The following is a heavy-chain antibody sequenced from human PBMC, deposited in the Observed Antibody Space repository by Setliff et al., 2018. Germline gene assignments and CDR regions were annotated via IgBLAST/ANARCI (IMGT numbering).Heavy chain of an antibody. CDR2: INTNTGNPT. CDR3: AREGVDTRSSTDYRYYMDV. J-gene: IGHJ6*03. V-gene: IGHV1-69*05. CDR1: RYTFNSYA. Sequence: SVKVSCKASRYTFNSYAMNWVRQAPGQGLEWMGWINTNTGNPTDYAQKFHGRVTIITDESTSTAYMELSSLTSDDTAVYYCAREGVDTRSSTDYRYYMDVWGKGTTVTVSS. D-gene: IGHD5-18*01.